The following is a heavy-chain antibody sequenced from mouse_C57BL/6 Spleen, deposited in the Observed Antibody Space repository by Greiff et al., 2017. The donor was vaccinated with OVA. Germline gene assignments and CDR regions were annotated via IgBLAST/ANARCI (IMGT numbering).Heavy chain of an antibody. CDR2: IYPGSGST. Sequence: QVQLQQPGAELVKPGASVTMSCKASGYTFTSYWITWVKQRPGQGLEWIGDIYPGSGSTNYNEKFKSKATLTVDTSSSTAYMQLSSLTSEDSAVYYCARGGFITTSMDYWGQGTSVTVSS. CDR3: ARGGFITTSMDY. D-gene: IGHD1-1*01. CDR1: GYTFTSYW. J-gene: IGHJ4*01. V-gene: IGHV1-55*01.